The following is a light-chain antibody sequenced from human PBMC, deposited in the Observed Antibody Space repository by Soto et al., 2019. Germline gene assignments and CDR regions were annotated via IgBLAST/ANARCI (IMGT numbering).Light chain of an antibody. J-gene: IGKJ4*01. CDR3: QQRSNWPPLT. CDR2: DAS. Sequence: EIVLTQSPGTLSLSPGERATLSCRASQSVNNYLAWYQQRPGQAPRLLIYDASNRATGIPARFSGSGSGTDFTLTISSLETEDFAVFYCQQRSNWPPLTFGGGTKVEIK. V-gene: IGKV3-11*01. CDR1: QSVNNY.